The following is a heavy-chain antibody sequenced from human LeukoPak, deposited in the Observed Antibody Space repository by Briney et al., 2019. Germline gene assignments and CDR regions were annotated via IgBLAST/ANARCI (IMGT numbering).Heavy chain of an antibody. CDR3: ARAYCSGGSCYPDGNHAFDI. J-gene: IGHJ3*02. CDR1: GFTFRSYE. Sequence: PGGSLRLSCAASGFTFRSYEMNWVRQAPGKGLEWVSYISSSSSTIYYADSVKGRFTISRDNAKNSLYLQMNSLRAEDTAVYYCARAYCSGGSCYPDGNHAFDIWGQGTMVTVSS. CDR2: ISSSSSTI. D-gene: IGHD2-15*01. V-gene: IGHV3-48*01.